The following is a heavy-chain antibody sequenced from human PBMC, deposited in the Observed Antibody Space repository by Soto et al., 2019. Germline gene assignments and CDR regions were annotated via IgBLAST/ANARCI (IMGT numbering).Heavy chain of an antibody. CDR3: ARDPYYYDSSGYYPLGNFDY. CDR2: IYYSGST. Sequence: QVQLQESGPGLVKPSQTLSLTCTVSGGSISSGGYYWSWIRQHPGKGLEWIGYIYYSGSTYYNPSLKSRVTISVDTSKNQFSLKLSSVTAADTSVYYCARDPYYYDSSGYYPLGNFDYWGQGTLVTVSS. J-gene: IGHJ4*02. CDR1: GGSISSGGYY. V-gene: IGHV4-31*03. D-gene: IGHD3-22*01.